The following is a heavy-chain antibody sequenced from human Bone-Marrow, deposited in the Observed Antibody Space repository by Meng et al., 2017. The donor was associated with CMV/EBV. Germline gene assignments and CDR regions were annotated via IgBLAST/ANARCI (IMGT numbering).Heavy chain of an antibody. CDR1: LTDYY. J-gene: IGHJ4*01. V-gene: IGHV1-46*01. D-gene: IGHD2-2*01. CDR3: AREGLWDFCSSTSCYSFDY. CDR2: INPNDGSI. Sequence: LTDYYFHWVRQAPGQGLEWMGVINPNDGSINYAQKFKGRVTMTRDTSTNTVYMDLSSLRSDDTAVYYCAREGLWDFCSSTSCYSFDYWGHGTLVTVSS.